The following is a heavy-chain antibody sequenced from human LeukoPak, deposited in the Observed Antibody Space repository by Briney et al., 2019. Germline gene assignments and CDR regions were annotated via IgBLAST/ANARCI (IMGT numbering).Heavy chain of an antibody. Sequence: ASVNVSCKASGYTFTSYGISWVRQAPGQGLEWMGWISAYNGNTNYAQKLQGRVTMTTDTSTSTAYMELRSLRSDDTAVYYCARDESHYYYDSSGYIAFDIWGQGTMVTVSS. CDR3: ARDESHYYYDSSGYIAFDI. CDR1: GYTFTSYG. J-gene: IGHJ3*02. D-gene: IGHD3-22*01. CDR2: ISAYNGNT. V-gene: IGHV1-18*01.